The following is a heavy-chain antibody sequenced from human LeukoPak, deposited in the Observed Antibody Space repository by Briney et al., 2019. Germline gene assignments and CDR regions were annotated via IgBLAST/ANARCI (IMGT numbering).Heavy chain of an antibody. CDR2: ITSSSNLI. V-gene: IGHV3-48*01. CDR1: GFTFSSHS. D-gene: IGHD3-9*01. Sequence: GGSLRLSCAASGFTFSSHSMNWVRRAPGKGLEWLSYITSSSNLIYYADSVKGRFTTSRDNAKNLVYLQMNSLRAEDTAVYYCASSISNSIPNYYYYYGMDVWGQGTTVTVSS. CDR3: ASSISNSIPNYYYYYGMDV. J-gene: IGHJ6*02.